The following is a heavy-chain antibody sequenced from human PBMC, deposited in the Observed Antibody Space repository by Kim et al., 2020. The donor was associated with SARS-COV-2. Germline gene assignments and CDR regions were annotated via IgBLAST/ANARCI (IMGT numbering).Heavy chain of an antibody. D-gene: IGHD3-16*01. CDR2: ISSTGAAT. CDR1: GFSFSTYA. V-gene: IGHV3-23*01. Sequence: GSLRLSCAASGFSFSTYAMSWVRQAPGRGLEWVSTISSTGAATYYSDSVKDRFTISRDNSKSTLFLHMSTLRAEDTALYYCAKVGPWYCDSWGQGTLVTVSS. J-gene: IGHJ1*01. CDR3: AKVGPWYCDS.